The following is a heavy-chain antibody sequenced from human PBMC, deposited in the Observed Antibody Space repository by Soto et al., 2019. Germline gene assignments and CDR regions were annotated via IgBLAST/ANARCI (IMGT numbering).Heavy chain of an antibody. J-gene: IGHJ4*02. Sequence: WVRQAPGKGLEWIGSIYYNGNAYYSPSLKSRVTIFVDTSENQFSLMVSSVSAADTALYYCARAPGFYGDFFDYWGQGSLVTVSS. CDR2: IYYNGNA. V-gene: IGHV4-39*01. CDR3: ARAPGFYGDFFDY. D-gene: IGHD4-17*01.